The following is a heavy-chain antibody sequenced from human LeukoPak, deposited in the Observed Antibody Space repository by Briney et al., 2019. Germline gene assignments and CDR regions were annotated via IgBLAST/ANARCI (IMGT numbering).Heavy chain of an antibody. CDR2: INPNSGGT. CDR3: AREGIAAAGSNWFDP. D-gene: IGHD6-13*01. J-gene: IGHJ5*02. V-gene: IGHV1-2*02. Sequence: ASVKVSCKASGYTFTGYYMHWVRQAPGQELEWMGWINPNSGGTNYAQKFQGRVTMTRDTSISTAYMELSRLRSDDTAVYYCAREGIAAAGSNWFDPWGQGTLVTVSS. CDR1: GYTFTGYY.